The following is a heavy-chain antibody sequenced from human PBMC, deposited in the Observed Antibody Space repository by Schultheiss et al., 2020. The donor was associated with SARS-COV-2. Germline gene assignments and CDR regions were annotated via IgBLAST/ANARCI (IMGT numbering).Heavy chain of an antibody. V-gene: IGHV3-23*01. J-gene: IGHJ6*02. D-gene: IGHD3-3*01. CDR3: ARDLRFLEWPSYFYYGMDV. Sequence: GGSLRLSCAASGFTFSSYAMSWVRQAPGKGLEWVSTISDDGGSTYYADSVKGRFTISRDNSKNTLYLQMNSLRAEDTAVYYCARDLRFLEWPSYFYYGMDVWGQGTTVTVSS. CDR2: ISDDGGST. CDR1: GFTFSSYA.